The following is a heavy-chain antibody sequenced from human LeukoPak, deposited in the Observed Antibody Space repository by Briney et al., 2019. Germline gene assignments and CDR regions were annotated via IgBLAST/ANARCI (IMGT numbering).Heavy chain of an antibody. CDR1: GFPFSGYA. V-gene: IGHV3-33*08. J-gene: IGHJ4*02. CDR3: ARGTVTMVDY. D-gene: IGHD3-10*01. CDR2: IWYDGSNK. Sequence: GGSLRLSCTASGFPFSGYAMQWVRQAPGKGLEWVAVIWYDGSNKYYADSVKGRFTISRDNSKNTLFLQMNSLRAGDTAVYYCARGTVTMVDYWGQGTLVTVSS.